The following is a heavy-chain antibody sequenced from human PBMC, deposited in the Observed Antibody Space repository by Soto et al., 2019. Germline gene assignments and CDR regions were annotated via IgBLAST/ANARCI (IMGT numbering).Heavy chain of an antibody. Sequence: APLNLDWKTSGYTNSRYLISRLINKKKEGLEWMGWISDYNGNKNYAQKLNGRVTMTTDTSTSTAYTELRSLRSDDTAVYYCARSPLCYVHAQEGWREFGTVLAVWGRGTSVTGFS. CDR3: ARSPLCYVHAQEGWREFGTVLAV. CDR1: GYTNSRYL. J-gene: IGHJ6*02. D-gene: IGHD3-10*02. CDR2: ISDYNGNK. V-gene: IGHV1-18*01.